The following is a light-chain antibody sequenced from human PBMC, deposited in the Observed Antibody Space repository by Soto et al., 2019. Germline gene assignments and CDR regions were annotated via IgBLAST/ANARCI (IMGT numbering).Light chain of an antibody. Sequence: DVVLTQSPLSLPVTLGRPASISCRSSQSLVYSDGNTYLTWFQQKPGQSPQLLIFLGSNRSSGVPDRFSGSGSGTDFTLKISRVEAEDVGVYYCMQALQTPHTFGGGTKVDIK. CDR2: LGS. CDR1: QSLVYSDGNTY. J-gene: IGKJ4*01. V-gene: IGKV2-28*01. CDR3: MQALQTPHT.